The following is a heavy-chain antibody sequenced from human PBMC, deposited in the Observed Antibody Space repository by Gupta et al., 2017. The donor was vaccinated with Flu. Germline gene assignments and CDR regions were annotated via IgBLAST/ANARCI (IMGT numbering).Heavy chain of an antibody. Sequence: VRQMPGKGLEWMGIIYPGDSDTRYSPSFQGQVTISADKSISTAYRQWSSLKASDTAMYYCATRYCTSTSGYTGAFDIWGQGTMVTVSS. D-gene: IGHD2-2*02. V-gene: IGHV5-51*01. CDR2: IYPGDSDT. J-gene: IGHJ3*02. CDR3: ATRYCTSTSGYTGAFDI.